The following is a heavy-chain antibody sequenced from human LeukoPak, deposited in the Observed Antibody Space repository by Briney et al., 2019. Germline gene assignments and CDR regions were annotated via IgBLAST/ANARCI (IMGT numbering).Heavy chain of an antibody. D-gene: IGHD3-10*01. CDR3: ARGRLPYYYGSGSYYNEGVPGDY. CDR1: GGTFRSYA. J-gene: IGHJ4*02. V-gene: IGHV1-69*04. CDR2: IIPTLEVA. Sequence: SVKVSSKASGGTFRSYAITWVRQAPGLGLEWMGRIIPTLEVANYAQKFQGRVTITADKSTSTAYMELSSLRPEDTAVYYCARGRLPYYYGSGSYYNEGVPGDYWGQGTLVTVSS.